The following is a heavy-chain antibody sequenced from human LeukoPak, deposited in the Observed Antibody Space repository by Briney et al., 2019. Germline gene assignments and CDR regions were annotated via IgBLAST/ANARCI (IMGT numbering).Heavy chain of an antibody. CDR1: GFTFSSHG. V-gene: IGHV3-30*18. CDR2: ISYDGSNK. J-gene: IGHJ4*02. D-gene: IGHD6-19*01. Sequence: PGGSLRLSCAASGFTFSSHGMHWVRQAPGKGLEWVAVISYDGSNKYYADSVKGRFTISRDNSKNTLYLQMNSLRAEDTAVYYCAKEYSSGWYYFDYWGQGTLVTVSS. CDR3: AKEYSSGWYYFDY.